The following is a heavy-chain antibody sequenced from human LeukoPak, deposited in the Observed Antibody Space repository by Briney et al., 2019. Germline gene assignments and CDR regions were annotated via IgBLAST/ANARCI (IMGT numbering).Heavy chain of an antibody. J-gene: IGHJ5*02. Sequence: SETLSLTCTVSGVSISIYYWSWVRQPPGKGLEWIGYMYYSGTTNYNPSLRSRVAMSVDTSKSQVSLRLSSVTAADTAVYYCAKSPLANCGGDCYVDGWGQGTLVTVSS. CDR2: MYYSGTT. CDR1: GVSISIYY. V-gene: IGHV4-59*01. D-gene: IGHD2-21*02. CDR3: AKSPLANCGGDCYVDG.